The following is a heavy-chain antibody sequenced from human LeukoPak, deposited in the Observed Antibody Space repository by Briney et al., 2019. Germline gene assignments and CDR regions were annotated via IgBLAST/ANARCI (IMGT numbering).Heavy chain of an antibody. J-gene: IGHJ4*02. V-gene: IGHV3-7*03. Sequence: PGGSLRLSCVASGFTFSGYWMSWVRQAPGKGLEWVANIMKDGSTKKYVDSVKGRFTISRDNSKNTLYLQMNSLRAEDTAVYYCAISPPGRLWFGELSMDNWGQGTLVTVSS. CDR3: AISPPGRLWFGELSMDN. D-gene: IGHD3-10*01. CDR1: GFTFSGYW. CDR2: IMKDGSTK.